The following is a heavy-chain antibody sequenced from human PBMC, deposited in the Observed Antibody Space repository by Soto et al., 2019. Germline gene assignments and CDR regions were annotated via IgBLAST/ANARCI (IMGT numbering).Heavy chain of an antibody. CDR2: IYYSGST. J-gene: IGHJ5*01. CDR3: ARSRLFHPKYIAS. Sequence: QLQLQESGPGLVKPSETLSLTCTVSGGSISSSSYYWGWIRQPPGKGLEWIGSIYYSGSTYYNPSLKSRVTISVDTSKNQCSRKLSSVTAADTAVYYCARSRLFHPKYIASWGQGTLVTVSS. CDR1: GGSISSSSYY. D-gene: IGHD3-22*01. V-gene: IGHV4-39*01.